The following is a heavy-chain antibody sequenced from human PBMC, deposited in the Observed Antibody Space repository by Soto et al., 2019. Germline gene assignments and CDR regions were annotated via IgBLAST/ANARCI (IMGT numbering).Heavy chain of an antibody. CDR3: ARSRHDYDFWSGYPYNLFDP. D-gene: IGHD3-3*01. J-gene: IGHJ5*02. V-gene: IGHV1-3*01. CDR2: INAGNGNT. CDR1: GYTFTSYA. Sequence: GASVKVSCKASGYTFTSYAMHWVRQAPGQRLEWMGWINAGNGNTKYSQKFQGRVTITRDTSASTAYMELSSLRSEDTAVYYCARSRHDYDFWSGYPYNLFDPLVQGTLVTVSS.